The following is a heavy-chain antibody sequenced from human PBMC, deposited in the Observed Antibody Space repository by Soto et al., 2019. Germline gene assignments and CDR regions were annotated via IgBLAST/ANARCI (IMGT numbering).Heavy chain of an antibody. J-gene: IGHJ4*02. CDR1: GFTFSNYW. CDR2: INKDGSQT. D-gene: IGHD6-25*01. Sequence: EVQLVESGGALVQPGGSLRLTCATSGFTFSNYWMTWVRQAPGKGLEWVANINKDGSQTSFVDSVKGRFTIFRDNAKSSLYLQMNGLRGGGTAKYNCAKEIAAPRWGQGTLVTVSS. V-gene: IGHV3-7*01. CDR3: AKEIAAPR.